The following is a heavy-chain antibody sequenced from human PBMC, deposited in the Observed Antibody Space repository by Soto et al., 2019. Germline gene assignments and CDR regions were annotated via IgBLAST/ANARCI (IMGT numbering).Heavy chain of an antibody. CDR3: VGGTGY. CDR1: GFTFSSYW. J-gene: IGHJ4*02. D-gene: IGHD1-1*01. Sequence: EVQVVEFGGGLVQPGGSLRLSCAASGFTFSSYWMYWARQAPGKGLVWVSRINSDGSSTNYADSVKGRFTISRDNAKNTVHLQMHSLRAEDTAVYYCVGGTGYWGQGTVVTVSS. CDR2: INSDGSST. V-gene: IGHV3-74*01.